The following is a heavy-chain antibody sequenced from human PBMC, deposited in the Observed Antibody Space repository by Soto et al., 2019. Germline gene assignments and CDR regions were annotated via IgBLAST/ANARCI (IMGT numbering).Heavy chain of an antibody. J-gene: IGHJ4*02. CDR1: VGSISSYY. V-gene: IGHV4-59*01. CDR3: AREKTIAAAGTSAYYFDY. D-gene: IGHD6-13*01. Sequence: PSETLSLTCTVSVGSISSYYWSWIRQPPGKGLEWIGYIYYSGSTNYNPSLKSRVTVSVDTSKNQFSLKLSSVTAADTAVYYCAREKTIAAAGTSAYYFDYWGQGTLVTVSS. CDR2: IYYSGST.